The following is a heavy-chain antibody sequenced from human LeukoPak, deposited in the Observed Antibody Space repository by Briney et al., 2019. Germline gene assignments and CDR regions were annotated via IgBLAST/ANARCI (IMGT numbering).Heavy chain of an antibody. CDR3: ARDPAPVTRSVSYFFDD. D-gene: IGHD1-14*01. Sequence: GASVKVSCKASGYTFTSYYMHWVRQAPGQGLEWMGIINPNSGNTSYAQKFQGRVTMTTDTSTSTVYMELRSLRSEDTAVYYCARDPAPVTRSVSYFFDDGGQGTLVTVHS. V-gene: IGHV1-46*01. CDR2: INPNSGNT. J-gene: IGHJ4*02. CDR1: GYTFTSYY.